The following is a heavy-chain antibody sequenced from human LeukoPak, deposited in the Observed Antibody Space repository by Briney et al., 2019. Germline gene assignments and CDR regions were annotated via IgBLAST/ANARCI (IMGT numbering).Heavy chain of an antibody. CDR1: GGSFSGYY. CDR2: INHSGST. D-gene: IGHD3-22*01. J-gene: IGHJ4*02. CDR3: ARGANYYDSSGYSATFDY. Sequence: PSETLSLICAVYGGSFSGYYWSWIRQPPGKGLEWIGEINHSGSTNYNPSLKSRVTISVDTSKNQFSLKLSSVTAADTAVYYCARGANYYDSSGYSATFDYWGQGTLVTVSS. V-gene: IGHV4-34*01.